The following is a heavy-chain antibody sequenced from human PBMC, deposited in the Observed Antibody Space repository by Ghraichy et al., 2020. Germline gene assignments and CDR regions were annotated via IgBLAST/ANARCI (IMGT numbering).Heavy chain of an antibody. D-gene: IGHD1-26*01. CDR3: ARKVSGSYYPEYFQH. Sequence: LSLTCAASGFTFSACWMSWVRQAPGKGLEWVANIRQDGGETHYVDSVKGRFTISRDNAKNSVYLQMNNLRAEDTALYFCARKVSGSYYPEYFQHWGQGTLVTVSS. V-gene: IGHV3-7*01. J-gene: IGHJ1*01. CDR2: IRQDGGET. CDR1: GFTFSACW.